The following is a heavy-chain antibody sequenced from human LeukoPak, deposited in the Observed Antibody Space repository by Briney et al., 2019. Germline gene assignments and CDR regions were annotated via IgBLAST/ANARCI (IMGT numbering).Heavy chain of an antibody. J-gene: IGHJ4*02. CDR1: GFTFSSYS. D-gene: IGHD2-2*02. V-gene: IGHV3-21*01. CDR3: AREDCSSTSCYTSIDY. CDR2: ISGSSSCI. Sequence: GGSLRLSCAASGFTFSSYSMNWVRQAPGKGLEWVSSISGSSSCIYYADSVKGRFTISRDNAKNSLYLQMNSLRAEDTAVYYCAREDCSSTSCYTSIDYWGQGTLVTVSS.